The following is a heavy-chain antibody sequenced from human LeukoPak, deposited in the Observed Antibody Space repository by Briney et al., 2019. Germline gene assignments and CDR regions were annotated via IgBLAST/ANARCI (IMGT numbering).Heavy chain of an antibody. D-gene: IGHD6-13*01. V-gene: IGHV4-30-4*08. J-gene: IGHJ6*03. CDR1: GGSISSGDYY. CDR2: IYYSGST. CDR3: ASLSQQLVPDYYYMDV. Sequence: SETLSLTCTVSGGSISSGDYYWSWIRQPPGKGLEWIGYIYYSGSTYYNPSLNSRGTISVDTAKNQFSLKLSSVTAADTAVYYCASLSQQLVPDYYYMDVWGKGTTVTVSS.